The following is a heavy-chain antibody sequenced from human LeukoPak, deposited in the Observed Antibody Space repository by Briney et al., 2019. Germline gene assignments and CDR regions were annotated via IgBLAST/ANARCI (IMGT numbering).Heavy chain of an antibody. CDR3: ARASVDSSGCWIYTFDY. Sequence: AGSLSLSCAASGFTVSSSYLSWVRQAPGKGLEWVSVIYNGGNTYYAHSLKGRFTISRDNSKNTLYLQMNSLRAEGTAVYYCARASVDSSGCWIYTFDYWGQGTLVTVSS. J-gene: IGHJ4*02. CDR2: IYNGGNT. V-gene: IGHV3-53*01. D-gene: IGHD3-22*01. CDR1: GFTVSSSY.